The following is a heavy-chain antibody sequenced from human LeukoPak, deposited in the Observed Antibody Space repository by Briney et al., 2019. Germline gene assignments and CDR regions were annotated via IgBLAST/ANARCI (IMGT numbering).Heavy chain of an antibody. CDR1: GFTFNTYS. CDR3: AGSTSHRRAFDI. V-gene: IGHV3-21*01. Sequence: GGSLRLSCAASGFTFNTYSMNWVRQAPGKGLEWVSSISDNSNYIYYSDSVEGRFTISRDNAKNSLYLQMNSLRAEDTAVYYCAGSTSHRRAFDIWGQGTMVTVSS. CDR2: ISDNSNYI. J-gene: IGHJ3*02. D-gene: IGHD2-2*01.